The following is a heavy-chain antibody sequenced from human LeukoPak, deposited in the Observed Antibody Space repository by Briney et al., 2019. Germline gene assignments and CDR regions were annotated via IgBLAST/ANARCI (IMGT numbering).Heavy chain of an antibody. Sequence: GASVKVSCKASGYTFTDYYLHWVRQAPGHGLEWMGWINPKTGVTKYAQNFQGRVTMTRDTSISTAYMEVSRTRSDDTAVFYCARDLAMYSPDLDYWGQGTLVTVSS. D-gene: IGHD1-26*01. CDR3: ARDLAMYSPDLDY. V-gene: IGHV1-2*02. CDR1: GYTFTDYY. CDR2: INPKTGVT. J-gene: IGHJ4*02.